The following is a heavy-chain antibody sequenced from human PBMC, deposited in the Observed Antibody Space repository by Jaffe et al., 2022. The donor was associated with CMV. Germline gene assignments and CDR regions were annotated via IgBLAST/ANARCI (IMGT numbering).Heavy chain of an antibody. D-gene: IGHD2-15*01. V-gene: IGHV4-39*01. J-gene: IGHJ6*03. CDR1: GGSISSSSYY. Sequence: QLQLQESGPGLVKPSETLSLTCTVSGGSISSSSYYWGWIRQPPGKGLEWIGSIYYSGSTYYNPSLKSRVTISVDTSKNQFSLKLSSVTAADTAVYYCARHSQGGIMDVWGKGTTVTVSS. CDR3: ARHSQGGIMDV. CDR2: IYYSGST.